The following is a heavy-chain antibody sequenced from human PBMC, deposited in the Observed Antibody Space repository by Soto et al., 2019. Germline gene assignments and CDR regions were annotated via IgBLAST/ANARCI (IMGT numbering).Heavy chain of an antibody. CDR3: AYCSYYSSSWFPEY. D-gene: IGHD6-13*01. J-gene: IGHJ4*02. CDR1: GFSLTTNGVG. V-gene: IGHV2-5*02. CDR2: IYWDDDK. Sequence: QITLKESGPSLVKPTQTLTLTCTFSGFSLTTNGVGVGWIRQSPGEALEWLALIYWDDDKRYTPSLKSILTITKDTSKIQVVLTLTNMDSVDTATYYCAYCSYYSSSWFPEYWGQGTLVTVSS.